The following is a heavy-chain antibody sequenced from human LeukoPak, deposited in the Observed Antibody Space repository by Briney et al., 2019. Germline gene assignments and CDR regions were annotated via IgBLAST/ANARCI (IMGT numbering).Heavy chain of an antibody. V-gene: IGHV3-23*01. CDR1: GFTFSSYG. CDR3: AKSVVTRNFDY. D-gene: IGHD4-23*01. CDR2: ISGSTGST. J-gene: IGHJ4*02. Sequence: GGSLRLSCAASGFTFSSYGMNWVRQAPGKGLEWVSTISGSTGSTSYADSVKGRFTISRDTSKNTLYLQMNSLRAEDTAVYYCAKSVVTRNFDYWGQGTLVTVSS.